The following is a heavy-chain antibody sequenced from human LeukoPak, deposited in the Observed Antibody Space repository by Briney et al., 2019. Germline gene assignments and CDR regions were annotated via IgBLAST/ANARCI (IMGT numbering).Heavy chain of an antibody. V-gene: IGHV3-74*01. CDR1: GFTFSSYW. J-gene: IGHJ4*02. CDR2: IDDDGSST. D-gene: IGHD6-13*01. Sequence: GGSLRLSCAASGFTFSSYWMHWVRQAPGKGLVWVSRIDDDGSSTTYADSVKGRFTISRDNAKNTLYLQMNSLTVEDTAVYYCASLSSSWYNYWGQGTLVTVSS. CDR3: ASLSSSWYNY.